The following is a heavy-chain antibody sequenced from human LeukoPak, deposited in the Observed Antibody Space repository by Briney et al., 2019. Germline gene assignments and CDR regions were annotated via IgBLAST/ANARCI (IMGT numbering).Heavy chain of an antibody. J-gene: IGHJ4*02. Sequence: ASVKVSCKASGYSFTGYYMHWVRRAPGQGLEWMGWINPNSGGTKYAQKFQGRVTMTRDTSISTAYMELSRLRADDTAVYYCARENIAVAGTNDYWGQGTLVTVSS. D-gene: IGHD6-19*01. CDR2: INPNSGGT. CDR3: ARENIAVAGTNDY. V-gene: IGHV1-2*02. CDR1: GYSFTGYY.